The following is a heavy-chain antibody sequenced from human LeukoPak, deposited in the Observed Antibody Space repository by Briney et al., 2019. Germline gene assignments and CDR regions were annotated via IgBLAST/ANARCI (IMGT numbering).Heavy chain of an antibody. CDR1: GGSISSYY. Sequence: SETLSLTCTVSGGSISSYYWSWIRQPPGKGLEWIGYIYYSGSTNYNPSLKSRVTISVDTSKNQFSLKLSSMTAADTAVYYCASYGSGGAFDYWGQGTLVTVSS. CDR2: IYYSGST. J-gene: IGHJ4*02. D-gene: IGHD3-10*01. V-gene: IGHV4-59*01. CDR3: ASYGSGGAFDY.